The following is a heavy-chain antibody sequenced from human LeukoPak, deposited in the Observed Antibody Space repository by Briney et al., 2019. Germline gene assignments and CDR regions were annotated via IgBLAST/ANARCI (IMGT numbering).Heavy chain of an antibody. V-gene: IGHV3-21*01. CDR1: GFTFSSYS. CDR2: ISRNSIYI. J-gene: IGHJ4*02. D-gene: IGHD3-10*01. Sequence: GGSLRLSCAASGFTFSSYSMNWVRQAPGKGLEWVSSISRNSIYIYYADSVKGRFTISRDNAKNLLYLQMNSLRAEDTAVYYCARRGDYWGQGTLVTVSS. CDR3: ARRGDY.